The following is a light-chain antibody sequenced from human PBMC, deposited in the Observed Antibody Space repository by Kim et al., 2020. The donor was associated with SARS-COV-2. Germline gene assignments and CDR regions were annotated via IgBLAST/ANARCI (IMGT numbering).Light chain of an antibody. Sequence: SSALTQVPSVSFALGQTVRITCQGDNLRMYYASWYQQKPGQAPTLVIFARNNRPSGIPDRFSGSSSGNTASLTITGAQAEDEADYYCKSRDSSGNILVFG. CDR3: KSRDSSGNILV. V-gene: IGLV3-19*01. CDR1: NLRMYY. CDR2: ARN. J-gene: IGLJ2*01.